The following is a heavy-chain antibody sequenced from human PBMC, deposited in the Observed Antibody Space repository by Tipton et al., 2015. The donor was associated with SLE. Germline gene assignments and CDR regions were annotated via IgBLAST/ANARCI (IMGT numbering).Heavy chain of an antibody. V-gene: IGHV4-34*01. D-gene: IGHD3-22*01. CDR3: AIASSGYYYDAFDI. CDR1: GGSFSGYC. J-gene: IGHJ3*02. CDR2: INHSGST. Sequence: TLSLTCAVYGGSFSGYCWSWIRQPPGKGLEWIGEINHSGSTNYNPSPKSRVTISVDTSKNQFSLKLSSVTAADTAVYYCAIASSGYYYDAFDIWGQGTMVTVSS.